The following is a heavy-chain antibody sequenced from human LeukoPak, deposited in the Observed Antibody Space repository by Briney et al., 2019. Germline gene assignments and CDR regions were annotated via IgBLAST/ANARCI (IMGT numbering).Heavy chain of an antibody. V-gene: IGHV1-69-2*01. CDR3: VADLLLTDVY. J-gene: IGHJ4*02. Sequence: ASVKISCKASGYTFTDSHMHWVKQAPGKGLEWMGRVDPEHGGSTYAEKFRGRVNINSDTPTHTAYMELSRLRSYDTAIYYGVADLLLTDVYWGQGSLVTVS. CDR2: VDPEHGGS. CDR1: GYTFTDSH. D-gene: IGHD2-21*01.